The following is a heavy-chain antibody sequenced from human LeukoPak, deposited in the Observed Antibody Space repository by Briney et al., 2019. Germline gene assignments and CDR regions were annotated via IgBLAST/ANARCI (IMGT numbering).Heavy chain of an antibody. Sequence: GASVKVSCKASGGTFSSYAISWLRQAPGQGLEWMGRIIPILGIANYAQKFQGRVTITADKSTSTAYMELSSLRSEDTAVYYCARGPYYDFWSGYCGYWGQGTLVTVSS. CDR2: IIPILGIA. CDR1: GGTFSSYA. J-gene: IGHJ4*02. CDR3: ARGPYYDFWSGYCGY. D-gene: IGHD3-3*01. V-gene: IGHV1-69*04.